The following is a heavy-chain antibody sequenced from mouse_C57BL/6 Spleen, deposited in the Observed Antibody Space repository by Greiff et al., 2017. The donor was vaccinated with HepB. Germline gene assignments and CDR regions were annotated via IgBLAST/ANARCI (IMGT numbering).Heavy chain of an antibody. CDR3: ARQSSGYEAFAY. CDR1: GYAFTNYL. CDR2: INPGSGGT. V-gene: IGHV1-54*01. Sequence: QVQLKESGAELVRPGTSVKVSCKASGYAFTNYLIEWVKQRPGQGLEWIGVINPGSGGTNYNEKFKGKATLTADKSSSTAYMQLSSLTSEDSAVYFCARQSSGYEAFAYWGQGTLVTVSA. J-gene: IGHJ3*01. D-gene: IGHD3-2*02.